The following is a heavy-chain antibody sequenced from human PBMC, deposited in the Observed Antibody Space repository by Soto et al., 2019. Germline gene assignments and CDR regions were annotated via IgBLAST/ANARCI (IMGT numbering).Heavy chain of an antibody. V-gene: IGHV4-31*03. CDR1: GGSISSGGYY. D-gene: IGHD5-12*01. CDR3: ARSFGGYDPNWFDP. Sequence: QVQLQESGPGLVKPSQTLSLTCTVSGGSISSGGYYWSWIRQHPGKGLEWIGYIYYSGSTYYNPSLKSRVTTSVDTSKNQFSLKLSSVTAADTAVYYCARSFGGYDPNWFDPWGQGTLVTVSS. CDR2: IYYSGST. J-gene: IGHJ5*02.